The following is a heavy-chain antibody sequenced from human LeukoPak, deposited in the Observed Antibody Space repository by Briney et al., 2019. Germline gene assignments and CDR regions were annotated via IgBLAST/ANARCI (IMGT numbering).Heavy chain of an antibody. D-gene: IGHD2-2*01. CDR2: MNPNSGNT. Sequence: GASVKVSCKASGYTFTSYDINWVRQATGQGLEWMGWMNPNSGNTGYAQKFQGRVTITRNTSISTAYMELSSLRSEDTAVYYCARDSFPAGYCSSTSCYSQFDYWGQGTLVTVSS. J-gene: IGHJ4*02. CDR1: GYTFTSYD. CDR3: ARDSFPAGYCSSTSCYSQFDY. V-gene: IGHV1-8*03.